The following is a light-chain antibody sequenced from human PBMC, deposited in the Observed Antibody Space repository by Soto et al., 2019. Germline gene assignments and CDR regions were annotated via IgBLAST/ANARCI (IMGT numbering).Light chain of an antibody. V-gene: IGKV4-1*01. CDR2: WAS. Sequence: DIVMTQSPDSLAVSLGERATINCKSSQSVLYSSNNKNYLAWYQQKPGQPPKLLIYWASTLESGVPDRFSGSGSRTDFTLTISSLQAEDVAVYYCQQYYSTPPISFGQGTRLEIK. CDR3: QQYYSTPPIS. J-gene: IGKJ5*01. CDR1: QSVLYSSNNKNY.